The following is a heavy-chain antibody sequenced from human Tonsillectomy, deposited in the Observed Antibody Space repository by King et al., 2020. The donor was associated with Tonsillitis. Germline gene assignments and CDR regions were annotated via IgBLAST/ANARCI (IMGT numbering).Heavy chain of an antibody. D-gene: IGHD6-19*01. Sequence: QLQESGPGLVKPSETLSLTCTVSGGSISSSSYYWGWIRQPPGKGLEWIGRIYYSGGTYYTPSLKSRVSISADTSKNQFSLKLSSVTAADTAVYYCATVSSGWEYYFDHWGQGTLVTVSS. CDR2: IYYSGGT. CDR1: GGSISSSSYY. J-gene: IGHJ4*02. CDR3: ATVSSGWEYYFDH. V-gene: IGHV4-39*01.